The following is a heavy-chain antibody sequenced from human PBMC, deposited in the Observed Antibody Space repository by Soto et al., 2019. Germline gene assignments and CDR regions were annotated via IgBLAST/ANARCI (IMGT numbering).Heavy chain of an antibody. J-gene: IGHJ3*02. CDR1: GYTFTDYY. D-gene: IGHD6-19*01. V-gene: IGHV1-2*02. Sequence: ASVKVSCKVSGYTFTDYYIHWVRQAPGQGLECMAWINGDSGATGYAQRFQGRVTVTRDTSINTAYMELTRLRSEDTAVYYCARGEKIAVAGKLSVFDIWGQGTMVTVSS. CDR2: INGDSGAT. CDR3: ARGEKIAVAGKLSVFDI.